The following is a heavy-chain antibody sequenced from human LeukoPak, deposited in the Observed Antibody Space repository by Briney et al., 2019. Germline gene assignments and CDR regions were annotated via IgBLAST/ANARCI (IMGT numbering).Heavy chain of an antibody. V-gene: IGHV3-30*03. D-gene: IGHD1-26*01. Sequence: GGSLRLSCAASGFTFSSYGMHWARQAPGKGLEWVAVISYDGSNKYYADSVKGRFTISRDNSKNTLYLQMNSLRAEDTAVYYCTYSGSQKFDYWGQGTLVTVSS. J-gene: IGHJ4*02. CDR1: GFTFSSYG. CDR3: TYSGSQKFDY. CDR2: ISYDGSNK.